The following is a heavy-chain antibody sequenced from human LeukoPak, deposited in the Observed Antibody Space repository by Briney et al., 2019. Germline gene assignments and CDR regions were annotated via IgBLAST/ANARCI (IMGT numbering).Heavy chain of an antibody. D-gene: IGHD2-2*01. Sequence: ASVKVSCKASGYTFTSYGISWVRQAPGQGLEWMGWISAYNGNTNYAQKLQGRVTMTTDTSTSTAYMELSSLRSEDTAVYYCARGYCSSTSCYALYNWFDPWGQGTLVTVSS. CDR3: ARGYCSSTSCYALYNWFDP. CDR1: GYTFTSYG. J-gene: IGHJ5*02. CDR2: ISAYNGNT. V-gene: IGHV1-18*01.